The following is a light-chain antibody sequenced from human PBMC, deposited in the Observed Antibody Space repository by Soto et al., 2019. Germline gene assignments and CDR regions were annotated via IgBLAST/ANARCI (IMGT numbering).Light chain of an antibody. CDR3: QQYGSSVMYT. V-gene: IGKV3-20*01. CDR2: GAS. Sequence: DIVMTQFPGTLSLSPGERAILSCRASQSISSSYLAWYQQKPGQAPRLLIFGASTRATGIPDRFSGSGSGTDFTLTISRLEPEDFAVYYCQQYGSSVMYTFGQGTRLEIK. CDR1: QSISSSY. J-gene: IGKJ5*01.